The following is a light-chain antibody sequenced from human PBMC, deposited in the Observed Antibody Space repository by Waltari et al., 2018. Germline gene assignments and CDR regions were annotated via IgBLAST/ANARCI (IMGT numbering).Light chain of an antibody. CDR3: QTWGTGSWV. J-gene: IGLJ3*02. Sequence: QLVLTQSPSASASLGASVKFTCTLSSGHSSYAIAWHQQQPEKGPRYLMKINSADHHTKGDGIPDRLSGSSSGAERYLTSASLQSEDEADYYCQTWGTGSWVFGGGTKLTVL. CDR2: INSADHH. CDR1: SGHSSYA. V-gene: IGLV4-69*01.